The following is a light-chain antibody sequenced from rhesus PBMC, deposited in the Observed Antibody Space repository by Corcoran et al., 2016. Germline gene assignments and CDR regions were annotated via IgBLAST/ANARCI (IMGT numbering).Light chain of an antibody. Sequence: EIVMTQSPATLSLSPGERATLSCRASQSVSSSLGWNQQKPGQAPRLLIYGASRRATGIPDRFSGSGSGTDFTLTISSLEPEDVAVYYCLQHSSWPRTFGQGTKVEIK. CDR3: LQHSSWPRT. CDR2: GAS. V-gene: IGKV3-24*01. CDR1: QSVSSS. J-gene: IGKJ1*01.